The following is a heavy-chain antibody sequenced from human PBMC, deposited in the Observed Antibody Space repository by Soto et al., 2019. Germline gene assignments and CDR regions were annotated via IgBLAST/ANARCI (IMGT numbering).Heavy chain of an antibody. CDR3: AKSPVRGVISYYYYYGMDV. CDR2: INHSGST. Sequence: SETLSLTCAVYGGSFSGYYWSWIRQPPGKGLEWIGEINHSGSTNYNPSLKSRVTISVDTSKNQFSLKLSSVTAADTAVYYCAKSPVRGVISYYYYYGMDVWGQGTTVT. J-gene: IGHJ6*02. CDR1: GGSFSGYY. D-gene: IGHD3-10*01. V-gene: IGHV4-34*01.